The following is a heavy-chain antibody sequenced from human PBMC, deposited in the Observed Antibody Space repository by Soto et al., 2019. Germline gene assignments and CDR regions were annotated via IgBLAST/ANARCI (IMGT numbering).Heavy chain of an antibody. D-gene: IGHD3-3*01. CDR1: GGSFSGYY. CDR3: ARLYYDFWSGYYRWDYYYYYGMDV. CDR2: INHSGST. Sequence: SETLSLTCAVYGGSFSGYYWSWIRQPPGKGLEWIGEINHSGSTNYNPSLKSRVTISVDTSKNQFSLKLSSVTAADTAVYYCARLYYDFWSGYYRWDYYYYYGMDVWCQGTTVT. V-gene: IGHV4-34*01. J-gene: IGHJ6*02.